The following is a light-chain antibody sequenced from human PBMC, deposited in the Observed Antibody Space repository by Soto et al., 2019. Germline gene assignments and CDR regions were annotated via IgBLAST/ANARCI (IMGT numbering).Light chain of an antibody. CDR3: QQYTNWPYT. J-gene: IGKJ2*01. V-gene: IGKV3-15*01. CDR1: QSVGSN. Sequence: EIVMTQSPATLSVSPGERASLSCRASQSVGSNLAWYQQTAGQAPRLLIYGASTRATGIPARFSGSGSGTEFTLTISSLQSEDFAVYSCQQYTNWPYTFGQGTKXXX. CDR2: GAS.